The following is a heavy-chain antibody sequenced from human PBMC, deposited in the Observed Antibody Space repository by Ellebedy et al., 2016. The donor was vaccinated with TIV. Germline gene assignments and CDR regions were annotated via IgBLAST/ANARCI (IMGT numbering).Heavy chain of an antibody. V-gene: IGHV3-30-3*01. CDR1: GFTFSNYA. CDR3: ARDYYGSGSYFNFDY. Sequence: GGSLRLSXAASGFTFSNYAMHWVRQAPGKGLEWVAIISYDGSSKYYVDSVQGRFTISRDNSKNMLYLQMNSLRAEDTAVYYCARDYYGSGSYFNFDYWGQGTLVTVSS. CDR2: ISYDGSSK. D-gene: IGHD3-10*01. J-gene: IGHJ4*02.